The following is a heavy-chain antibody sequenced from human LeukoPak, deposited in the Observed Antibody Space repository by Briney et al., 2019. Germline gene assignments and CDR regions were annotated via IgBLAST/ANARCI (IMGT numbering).Heavy chain of an antibody. V-gene: IGHV4-39*01. CDR2: IYYSGST. D-gene: IGHD3-10*01. J-gene: IGHJ4*02. Sequence: KPPETLSLTCTVSGGSISSSSYYWGWIRQPPGKGLEWIGSIYYSGSTYYNPSLKSRVTISVDTSKNQFSLKLSSVTAADTAVYYCARVWFGELFDWGQGTLVTVSS. CDR3: ARVWFGELFD. CDR1: GGSISSSSYY.